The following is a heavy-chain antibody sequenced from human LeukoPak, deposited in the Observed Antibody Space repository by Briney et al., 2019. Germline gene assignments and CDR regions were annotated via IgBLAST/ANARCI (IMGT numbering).Heavy chain of an antibody. J-gene: IGHJ4*02. CDR2: ITSSSGYT. Sequence: GGSLRLSCAASGFTFSSFSMNWVRQAPGKGLEWVSSITSSSGYTYYADSMKGRFTISRDNAKNSLYLQMNSLSAEDTAVYYCARIEGSYSYFDYWGQGTLVTLSS. D-gene: IGHD1-26*01. CDR3: ARIEGSYSYFDY. CDR1: GFTFSSFS. V-gene: IGHV3-21*01.